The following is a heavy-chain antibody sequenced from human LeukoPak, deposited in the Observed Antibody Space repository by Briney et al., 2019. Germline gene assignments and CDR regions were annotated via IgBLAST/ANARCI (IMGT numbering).Heavy chain of an antibody. V-gene: IGHV3-15*01. Sequence: PGGSLRLSCAASGFTFSNAWMAWVRQAPGKGLEWVGRIRSKNDGGTIGYAAPVKDRFTISRDDSKNTLYLQMNSLEIEDTAVYFCTTDRTMKVYWGQGTLVIVSS. CDR3: TTDRTMKVY. CDR1: GFTFSNAW. D-gene: IGHD3-22*01. J-gene: IGHJ4*02. CDR2: IRSKNDGGTI.